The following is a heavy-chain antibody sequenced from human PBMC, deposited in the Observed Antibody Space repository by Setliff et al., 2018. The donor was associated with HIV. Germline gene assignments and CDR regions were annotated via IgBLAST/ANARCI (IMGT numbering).Heavy chain of an antibody. J-gene: IGHJ4*02. CDR2: MSYDGSNI. CDR1: GFTFSNYA. V-gene: IGHV3-30*04. Sequence: GGSLRLSCAASGFTFSNYAMHWVRQAPGKGLECVSLMSYDGSNIYYADSVKGRFTISRDNSKNTLYLQMNSLRVEDTAVYYCVRVYRAGSWDYWGQGTLVTVSS. CDR3: VRVYRAGSWDY. D-gene: IGHD6-13*01.